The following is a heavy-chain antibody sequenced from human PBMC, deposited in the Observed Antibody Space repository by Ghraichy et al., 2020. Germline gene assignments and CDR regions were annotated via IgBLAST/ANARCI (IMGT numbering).Heavy chain of an antibody. CDR2: IYPGGST. Sequence: SQTLSITCAVYGGPFGGYYWNLVRQSPGKGLEWIGEIYPGGSTNYNPSLESRVTISVDASRKQFSLSLFSVTAADTAMYYCARGRYCGGGSCYPRPYYFDSWGQGTLVTVSS. J-gene: IGHJ4*02. CDR3: ARGRYCGGGSCYPRPYYFDS. V-gene: IGHV4-34*01. D-gene: IGHD2-15*01. CDR1: GGPFGGYY.